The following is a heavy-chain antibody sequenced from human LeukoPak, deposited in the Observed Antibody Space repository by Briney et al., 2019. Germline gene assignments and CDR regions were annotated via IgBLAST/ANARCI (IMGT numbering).Heavy chain of an antibody. CDR2: IYYNGRT. CDR3: ARQRGLGAWTFDI. CDR1: GGSISDGNYF. J-gene: IGHJ3*02. D-gene: IGHD3-10*01. V-gene: IGHV4-39*01. Sequence: SETLSLTCTVSGGSISDGNYFWGWIRQPPGKGLEWIATIYYNGRTYYNPSLKSRVTISVDTSQNQFSLKLISVIAADTAVYHCARQRGLGAWTFDIWGQGTMATVSS.